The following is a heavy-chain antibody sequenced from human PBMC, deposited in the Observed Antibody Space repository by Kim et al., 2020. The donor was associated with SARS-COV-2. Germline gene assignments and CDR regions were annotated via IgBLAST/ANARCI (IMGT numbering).Heavy chain of an antibody. J-gene: IGHJ5*01. Sequence: STHYNPALTSRVTIAVDTSTNQFSLKLRSVTAADTAVYYCARGGSWSDSWGQGTLVTISS. CDR3: ARGGSWSDS. CDR2: ST. V-gene: IGHV4-59*12.